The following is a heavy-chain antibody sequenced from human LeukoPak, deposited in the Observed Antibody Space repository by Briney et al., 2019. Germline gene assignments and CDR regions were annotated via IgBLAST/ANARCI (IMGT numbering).Heavy chain of an antibody. CDR1: EFTFSSYA. CDR3: ARGRPPTYYYDSSGPNSFDY. D-gene: IGHD3-22*01. Sequence: GGSLRLSCAASEFTFSSYAMSWVRQAPGKGLEWVSAISGSGGSTYYADSVKGRFTISRDNAKNSLYLQMNSLRAEDTAVYYCARGRPPTYYYDSSGPNSFDYWGQGTLVTVSS. CDR2: ISGSGGST. V-gene: IGHV3-23*01. J-gene: IGHJ4*02.